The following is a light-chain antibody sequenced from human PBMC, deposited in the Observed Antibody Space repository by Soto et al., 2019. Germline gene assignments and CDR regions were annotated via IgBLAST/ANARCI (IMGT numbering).Light chain of an antibody. CDR3: AAWDDSLNGHV. J-gene: IGLJ1*01. CDR1: SSNIGTSS. V-gene: IGLV1-44*01. CDR2: TTN. Sequence: QSALTQPRSASECPGRRATIPCSGSSSNIGTSSVHWFQQLPGTAPKLLISTTNQRPSGVPERFSGSKSGTSASLAISGLQSEDEADYYCAAWDDSLNGHVFGTGTKVTVL.